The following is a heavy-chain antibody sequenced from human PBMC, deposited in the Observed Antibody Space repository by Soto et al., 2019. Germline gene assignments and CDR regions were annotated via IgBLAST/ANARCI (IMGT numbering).Heavy chain of an antibody. D-gene: IGHD6-6*01. Sequence: SETLSLTCTVSGGSISSYYWSWIRQPPGKGLEWIGYIYYSGSTNYNPSLKSRVTISVDTSKNQFSLKLSSVTAADTAVYYCATHSSSSPGSVGTEGHYFDYWGQGTLVTVSS. CDR2: IYYSGST. V-gene: IGHV4-59*01. CDR3: ATHSSSSPGSVGTEGHYFDY. CDR1: GGSISSYY. J-gene: IGHJ4*02.